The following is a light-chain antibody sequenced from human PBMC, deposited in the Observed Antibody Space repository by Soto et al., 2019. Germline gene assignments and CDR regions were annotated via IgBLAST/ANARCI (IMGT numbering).Light chain of an antibody. CDR3: SSVTTSSTVG. V-gene: IGLV2-14*01. Sequence: QSALTQPASVSGSPGQSITISCPGTSSDVGGYNYVSWYQQHPGKAPKLMIYEVSNRPSGVSNRFSGSKSGNTASLTISGLQPEDEADEYCSSVTTSSTVGVGGGTQLT. CDR1: SSDVGGYNY. CDR2: EVS. J-gene: IGLJ2*01.